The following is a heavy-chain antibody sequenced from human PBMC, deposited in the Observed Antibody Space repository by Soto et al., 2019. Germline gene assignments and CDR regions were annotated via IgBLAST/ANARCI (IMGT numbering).Heavy chain of an antibody. V-gene: IGHV1-8*01. J-gene: IGHJ6*03. D-gene: IGHD3-3*01. CDR1: GYTFTSYD. CDR2: MNPNSGNT. CDR3: ARGARYYDFWSGYYPSYYYYYYMDV. Sequence: QVQLVQSGAEVKKPGASVKVSCKASGYTFTSYDINWVRQATGQGLEWMGWMNPNSGNTGYAQKFQGRVTMTRNTSISTAYMELSSLRSEDTAVYYCARGARYYDFWSGYYPSYYYYYYMDVWGKGTTVTVSS.